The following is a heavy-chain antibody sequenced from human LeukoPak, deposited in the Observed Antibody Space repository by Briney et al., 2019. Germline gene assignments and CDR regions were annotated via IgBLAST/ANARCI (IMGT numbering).Heavy chain of an antibody. CDR3: AKGSLGSWYYFDY. J-gene: IGHJ4*02. CDR1: GFTVGSSA. Sequence: GRCLRLSCAPSGFTVGSSAMSWVRQAPRGRPEWVSTFSRSGPDTYYTDSVKGRFTIFRDNSKNTLYLQMNSLRAEDTAVYYCAKGSLGSWYYFDYWGQGTLVTVSS. CDR2: FSRSGPDT. V-gene: IGHV3-23*01. D-gene: IGHD6-13*01.